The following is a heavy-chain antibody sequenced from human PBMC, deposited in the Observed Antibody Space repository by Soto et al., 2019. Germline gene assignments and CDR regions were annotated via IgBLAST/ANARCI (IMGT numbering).Heavy chain of an antibody. CDR3: AREGDSLTGYQVRRAFDI. V-gene: IGHV3-53*01. Sequence: GGSLRLSCAASGFNVSRNYMSWVRQAPGKGLEWVSVIYSGGTTYYADSVKGRFTLSRDNSKNTLYLQMNGLRAEDTAVYYCAREGDSLTGYQVRRAFDIWGQGTMVTVSS. CDR1: GFNVSRNY. CDR2: IYSGGTT. J-gene: IGHJ3*02. D-gene: IGHD3-9*01.